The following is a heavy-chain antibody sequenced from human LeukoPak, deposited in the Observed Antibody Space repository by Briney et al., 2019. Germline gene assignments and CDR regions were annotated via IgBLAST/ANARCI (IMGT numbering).Heavy chain of an antibody. Sequence: PGRSLRLSCAASGFTFSSYGMHWVRQAPGKGLEWVAVISYDGSNKYYADSVKGRFTISRDNSKNTLYLQMNSLRAEDTAVYYCAKLGVASLNDYWGQGTLVTVSS. V-gene: IGHV3-30*18. D-gene: IGHD2-15*01. CDR2: ISYDGSNK. CDR1: GFTFSSYG. CDR3: AKLGVASLNDY. J-gene: IGHJ4*02.